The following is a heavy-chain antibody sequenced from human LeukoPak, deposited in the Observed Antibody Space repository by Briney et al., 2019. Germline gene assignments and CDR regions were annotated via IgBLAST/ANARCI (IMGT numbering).Heavy chain of an antibody. CDR3: ARDPSSYYDFWSGYSDY. Sequence: GGSLRLSCAASGFTVSSNYMSWVRQAPGKGLEWVSVIYSGGSTYYADSVKGRFTISRDNAKNSLYLQMNSLRAEDTAVYYCARDPSSYYDFWSGYSDYWGQGTLVTVSS. D-gene: IGHD3-3*01. CDR2: IYSGGST. CDR1: GFTVSSNY. J-gene: IGHJ4*02. V-gene: IGHV3-66*01.